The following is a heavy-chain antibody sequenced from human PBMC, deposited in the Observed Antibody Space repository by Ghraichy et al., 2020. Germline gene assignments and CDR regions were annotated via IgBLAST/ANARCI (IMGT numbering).Heavy chain of an antibody. Sequence: GGSLRLSCVVSGFTVTDNSMSWVRQSPGKGPEWVSTFYHGDRRTFYTDSVRGRFTISRDTSQNTVYLQLNSLRAEDTAVYYCAKGGYDSRGYSAPFDHWGQGTLVTVSS. CDR3: AKGGYDSRGYSAPFDH. CDR2: FYHGDRRT. D-gene: IGHD3-22*01. CDR1: GFTVTDNS. J-gene: IGHJ4*02. V-gene: IGHV3-23*05.